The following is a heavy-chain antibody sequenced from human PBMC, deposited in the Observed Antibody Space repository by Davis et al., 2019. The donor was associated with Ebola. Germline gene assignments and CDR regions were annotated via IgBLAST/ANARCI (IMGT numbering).Heavy chain of an antibody. J-gene: IGHJ5*02. D-gene: IGHD6-19*01. Sequence: ASVKVSCKASGYTFTGYFMHWVRQAPGQGLEWMGWINPYSGGTNYAQKFQGRVTMTRDTSISTAYMELSRLKSDDTAVYYCAREIEEGAVAGASRWFDPWGQGTLVIVSS. CDR2: INPYSGGT. CDR1: GYTFTGYF. CDR3: AREIEEGAVAGASRWFDP. V-gene: IGHV1-2*02.